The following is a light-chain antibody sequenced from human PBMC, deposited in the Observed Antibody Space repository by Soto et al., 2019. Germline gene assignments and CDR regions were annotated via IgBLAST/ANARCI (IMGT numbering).Light chain of an antibody. CDR2: DAS. J-gene: IGKJ1*01. CDR1: QDISNY. CDR3: TQDFNYPWT. V-gene: IGKV1-33*01. Sequence: DIQMTQSPSSLSASVGDRVTITCQASQDISNYLNWYQQKPGKAPKLLIYDASNLESGVPSRFSGSGSGTDFTLTLSGLQPQAFETYFCTQDFNYPWTFGQGTKVDIK.